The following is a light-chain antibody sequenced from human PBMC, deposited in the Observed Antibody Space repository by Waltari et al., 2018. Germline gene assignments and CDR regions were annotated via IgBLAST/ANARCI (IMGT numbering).Light chain of an antibody. J-gene: IGLJ2*01. CDR1: SSDIGYYDY. Sequence: QSALTQPASVPGSLGQSIPISCTGTSSDIGYYDYVSWYQQHPGKAPKLIIYDVSERPSGVSNRFSGSKSGNTASLTISGLQAEDEADYYCSSFTSTNTLLFGGGTKLTVL. CDR3: SSFTSTNTLL. V-gene: IGLV2-14*03. CDR2: DVS.